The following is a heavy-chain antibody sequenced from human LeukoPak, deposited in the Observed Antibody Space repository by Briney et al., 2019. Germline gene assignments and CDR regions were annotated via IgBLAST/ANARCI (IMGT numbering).Heavy chain of an antibody. J-gene: IGHJ4*02. Sequence: GGSLRLSCAASGFTFSDHAMHWVRQAPGKGLEWVSAVGIAADTFYPGSVKGRFTISRDNAKNSLYLQMNSLRAEDTAVYYCARDEGIGGDSSGYFGYWGQGTLVTVSS. CDR3: ARDEGIGGDSSGYFGY. CDR1: GFTFSDHA. D-gene: IGHD3-22*01. V-gene: IGHV3-13*01. CDR2: VGIAADT.